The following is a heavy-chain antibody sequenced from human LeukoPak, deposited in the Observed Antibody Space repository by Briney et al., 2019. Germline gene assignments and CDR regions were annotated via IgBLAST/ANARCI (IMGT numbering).Heavy chain of an antibody. CDR2: IYYSGST. V-gene: IGHV4-61*01. J-gene: IGHJ4*02. CDR1: GGSVSSYSHY. Sequence: MSSGTLSLTCTVSGGSVSSYSHYWSWIRQPPGKGLEWIGYIYYSGSTKYNPSLKSRVTISVDTSKNQFSLKLSSVTAADTAVYYCARGARAGYNLEPFDYWGQGTLVTVSS. D-gene: IGHD5-24*01. CDR3: ARGARAGYNLEPFDY.